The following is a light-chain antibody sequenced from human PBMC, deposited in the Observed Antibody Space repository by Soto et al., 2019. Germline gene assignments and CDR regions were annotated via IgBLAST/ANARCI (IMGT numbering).Light chain of an antibody. CDR2: DVS. V-gene: IGLV2-11*01. CDR3: CSYAGSYSYV. J-gene: IGLJ1*01. CDR1: SSDVGGYNY. Sequence: QSGLTQPRSASGSPGQSVTISCTGTSSDVGGYNYVSWYQEQPGKAPKLMIYDVSKRPSGVPDRFSGSKSGNTASLTISGLQAEDEADYYCCSYAGSYSYVFGTGTKVTVL.